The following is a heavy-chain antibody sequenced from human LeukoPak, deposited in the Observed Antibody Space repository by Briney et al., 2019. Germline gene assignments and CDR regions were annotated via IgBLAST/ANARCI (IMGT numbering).Heavy chain of an antibody. CDR2: IYYSGST. V-gene: IGHV4-59*01. J-gene: IGHJ6*04. CDR1: GGSISSYY. CDR3: ARGYDISRHYYGMDV. D-gene: IGHD3-9*01. Sequence: SETLSLTCTVSGGSISSYYWSWIRQPPGKGLEWIGYIYYSGSTNYNPSLKSRVTISVDTSKNQFSLKLSSVTAADTAVYYCARGYDISRHYYGMDVWGEGTTVTVPS.